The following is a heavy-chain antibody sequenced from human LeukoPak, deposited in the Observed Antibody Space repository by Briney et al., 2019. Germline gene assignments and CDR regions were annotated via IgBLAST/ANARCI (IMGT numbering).Heavy chain of an antibody. Sequence: GGSLRLSCAASGFTFSSYSMNWVRQAPGKGLEWVSYISSSSSTIYYADSVKGRFTISRDNAKNSLYLQMNSLRAEHTAVYYCARDKKSGESSEIDYWGQGTLVTVSS. CDR2: ISSSSSTI. J-gene: IGHJ4*02. D-gene: IGHD3-10*01. V-gene: IGHV3-48*04. CDR1: GFTFSSYS. CDR3: ARDKKSGESSEIDY.